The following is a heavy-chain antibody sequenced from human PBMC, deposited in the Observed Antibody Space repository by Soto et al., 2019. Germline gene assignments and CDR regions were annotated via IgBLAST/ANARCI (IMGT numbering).Heavy chain of an antibody. D-gene: IGHD3-3*01. V-gene: IGHV2-26*01. CDR1: GFSLTNTTMG. CDR2: IFPNDEK. CDR3: ARSPITIFRVIPPYYFDS. Sequence: QVTLKESGPVLVRPTETLTLTCTVSGFSLTNTTMGVSWIRQPPGKALEWLAHIFPNDEKSYITSLKSRLTISRDPSKSQVVLTMTNVDPVDTATYYCARSPITIFRVIPPYYFDSWGQGTLVTVSS. J-gene: IGHJ4*02.